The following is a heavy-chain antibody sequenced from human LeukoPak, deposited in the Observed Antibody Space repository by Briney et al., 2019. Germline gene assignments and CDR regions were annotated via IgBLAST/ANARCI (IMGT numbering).Heavy chain of an antibody. V-gene: IGHV4-38-2*01. CDR2: YYHTGSS. CDR3: ASVTRSMSRFFDL. CDR1: GYSISNHYY. D-gene: IGHD4-17*01. J-gene: IGHJ2*01. Sequence: PSETLSFTCAVSGYSISNHYYWCGIRQPPGKGLEWIGSYYHTGSSYYNPSLQSRVAISIDTSKNQFSLELASVTAADTAVYYCASVTRSMSRFFDLWGRGTLVIVSS.